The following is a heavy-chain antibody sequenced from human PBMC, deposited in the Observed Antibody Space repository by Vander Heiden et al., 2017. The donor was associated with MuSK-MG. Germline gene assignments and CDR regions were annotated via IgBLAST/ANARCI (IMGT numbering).Heavy chain of an antibody. J-gene: IGHJ4*02. CDR2: AYYSGST. Sequence: QLQLQESGPGLVKPSETLSLTCSVSGDSISSSTYYWGWVRQPPGKGLEWIGSAYYSGSTYSNPSRKSRVTISVDTSNNQVSMELSSVTAAETAIYYCAIHLGGGTQNDAFDFWGLGTRVTVYS. D-gene: IGHD1-26*01. CDR1: GDSISSSTYY. CDR3: AIHLGGGTQNDAFDF. V-gene: IGHV4-39*01.